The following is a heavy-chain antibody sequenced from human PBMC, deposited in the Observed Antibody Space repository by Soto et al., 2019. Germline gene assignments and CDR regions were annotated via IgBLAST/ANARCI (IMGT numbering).Heavy chain of an antibody. D-gene: IGHD3-10*01. CDR1: GFTFSSYA. J-gene: IGHJ5*02. CDR2: ISYDGSNK. V-gene: IGHV3-30-3*01. CDR3: ARAPWGTPDITMVRGAGGWFDP. Sequence: GGSLRLSCAASGFTFSSYAMHWVRQAPGKGLEWVAVISYDGSNKYYADSVKGRFTSSRDNSKNTLYLQMNSLRAEDTAVYYCARAPWGTPDITMVRGAGGWFDPWGQGTLVTVSS.